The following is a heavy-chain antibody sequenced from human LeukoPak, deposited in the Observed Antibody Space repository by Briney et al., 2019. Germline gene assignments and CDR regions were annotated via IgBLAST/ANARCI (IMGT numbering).Heavy chain of an antibody. Sequence: GESLKISCKGSGYSFTTYWIGWVRQTPGKGLELMGIIYPDDSDTKYSPSFQGQVTISVDKSISTAYLQWSSLKASDTAIYYCARHWIYDYWGQGTLVTVSS. V-gene: IGHV5-51*01. D-gene: IGHD1-7*01. CDR3: ARHWIYDY. CDR2: IYPDDSDT. J-gene: IGHJ4*02. CDR1: GYSFTTYW.